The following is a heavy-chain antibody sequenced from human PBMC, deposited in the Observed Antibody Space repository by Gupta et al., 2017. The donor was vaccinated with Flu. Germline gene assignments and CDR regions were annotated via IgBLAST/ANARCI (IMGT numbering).Heavy chain of an antibody. Sequence: EVQLVESGGGLVPPGGSLRLSCAASGFTFNANWMHWVRQVPGKGLVWVSRINHDGTSAYYADSVKGRFTISRDNAKNTLYLEMNSLGVEDTAVYYCSRGGGSGEPYYHYGMDVWGPGNTVTVSS. CDR1: GFTFNANW. J-gene: IGHJ6*02. CDR3: SRGGGSGEPYYHYGMDV. D-gene: IGHD6-19*01. CDR2: INHDGTSA. V-gene: IGHV3-74*01.